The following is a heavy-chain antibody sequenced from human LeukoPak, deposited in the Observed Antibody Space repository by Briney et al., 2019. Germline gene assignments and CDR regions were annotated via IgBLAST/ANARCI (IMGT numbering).Heavy chain of an antibody. D-gene: IGHD3-10*01. J-gene: IGHJ5*02. Sequence: PGGSLRLSCAASGFTFSSYAMSWVRQAPGKGLEWVSAISGSGGSTYYADSVKGRFTISRDNSKNTLYLQMNSLRAEDTAVYYCASTYGSGSYFQPNWFDPWGQGTLATVSS. CDR1: GFTFSSYA. CDR2: ISGSGGST. V-gene: IGHV3-23*01. CDR3: ASTYGSGSYFQPNWFDP.